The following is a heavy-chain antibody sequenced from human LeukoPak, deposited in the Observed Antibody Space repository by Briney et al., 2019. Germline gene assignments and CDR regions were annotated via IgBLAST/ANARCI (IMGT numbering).Heavy chain of an antibody. D-gene: IGHD3-10*01. V-gene: IGHV3-48*03. CDR3: ARGDLHYHDSTRRGFDI. CDR2: ISGSGRTV. J-gene: IGHJ3*02. Sequence: GGSLRLSCAASGFTFSNYEMNWVRQAPGKGLEWVSYISGSGRTVYYADSVKGRFAISRANSKNSLYLQMNSLRAEDTAVYYCARGDLHYHDSTRRGFDIWGQGTMVTVSS. CDR1: GFTFSNYE.